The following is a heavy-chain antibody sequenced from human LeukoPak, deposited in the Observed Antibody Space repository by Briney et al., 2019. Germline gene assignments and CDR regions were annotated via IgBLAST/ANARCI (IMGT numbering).Heavy chain of an antibody. CDR2: ISGSGGST. CDR1: GFTFSSYA. V-gene: IGHV3-23*01. CDR3: ARDQSRNTNAFDI. J-gene: IGHJ3*02. Sequence: PGGSLRLSCAASGFTFSSYAMSWVRQAPGKGLEWVSAISGSGGSTYYADSVKGRFTISRDNAKNTLYLQMNSLRAEDTAVYYCARDQSRNTNAFDIWGQGTMVTVSS. D-gene: IGHD1/OR15-1a*01.